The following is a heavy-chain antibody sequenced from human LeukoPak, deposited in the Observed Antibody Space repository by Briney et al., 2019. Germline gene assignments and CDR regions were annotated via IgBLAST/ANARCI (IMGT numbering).Heavy chain of an antibody. CDR2: IYYSGST. J-gene: IGHJ4*02. CDR3: ARARRGSGGSCYLDY. CDR1: GGSISSYY. Sequence: PSETLSLTCTVSGGSISSYYWSWIRQPPGKGLEWIGYIYYSGSTNYNPSLKSRVTISVDTSKNQFSLKLSSVTAADTAVYYCARARRGSGGSCYLDYWGQGTLVTVSS. V-gene: IGHV4-59*01. D-gene: IGHD2-15*01.